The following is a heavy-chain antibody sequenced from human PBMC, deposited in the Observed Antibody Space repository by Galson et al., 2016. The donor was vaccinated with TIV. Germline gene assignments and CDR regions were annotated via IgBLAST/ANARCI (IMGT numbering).Heavy chain of an antibody. V-gene: IGHV3-23*01. CDR2: ISAGGGRT. CDR1: GFTFSSSA. D-gene: IGHD6-13*01. Sequence: SLRLSCAASGFTFSSSAMTWVRQAPGKGLEWVSRISAGGGRTDYADSVKGRFTISRDNPKNTLYLQMSSLRADDTAVYYCARDRRGVLDSTLFDNWGQGTPVTVSS. CDR3: ARDRRGVLDSTLFDN. J-gene: IGHJ4*02.